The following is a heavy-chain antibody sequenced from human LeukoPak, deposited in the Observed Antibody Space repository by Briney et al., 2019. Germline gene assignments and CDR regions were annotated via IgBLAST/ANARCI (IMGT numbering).Heavy chain of an antibody. Sequence: GGSLRLSCVASGFTLSCYDMHWVRQATGKGLEWVSGIGTGGDANYAGSVRGRFTISREDAKRSLYLQMNSLRAGDTAVYYCARDRGTGFDLWGQGTLVTVSS. CDR1: GFTLSCYD. V-gene: IGHV3-13*01. J-gene: IGHJ4*02. CDR3: ARDRGTGFDL. D-gene: IGHD3-10*01. CDR2: IGTGGDA.